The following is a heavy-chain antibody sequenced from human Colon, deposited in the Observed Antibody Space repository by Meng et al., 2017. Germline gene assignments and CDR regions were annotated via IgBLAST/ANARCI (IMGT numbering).Heavy chain of an antibody. V-gene: IGHV4-34*01. CDR2: INHWVSI. J-gene: IGHJ4*02. CDR3: ARGGNILRELAKPFDV. CDR1: GGSLTAFY. D-gene: IGHD1-26*01. Sequence: SETLSLTCAVSGGSLTAFYWSWIRQSPGKGLEWIGEINHWVSINYTPSLRSRVTISLQRTTNQFSLTLTSVTAADTGVYYFARGGNILRELAKPFDVWGQGTLVTVSS.